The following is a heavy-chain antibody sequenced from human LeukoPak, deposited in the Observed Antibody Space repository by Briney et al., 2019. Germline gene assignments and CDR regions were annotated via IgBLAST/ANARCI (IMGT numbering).Heavy chain of an antibody. CDR3: ARRFNYYDSSGYYEGFYFDC. D-gene: IGHD3-22*01. CDR2: ISAY. J-gene: IGHJ4*02. V-gene: IGHV1-18*01. CDR1: GYTFTSYG. Sequence: ASVKVSCKASGYTFTSYGISWVRQAPGQGLEWMGWISAYAQKFQGRVTMTTDTSTSTAYMELRSLRSDDTAVYYCARRFNYYDSSGYYEGFYFDCWGQGTLVTVSS.